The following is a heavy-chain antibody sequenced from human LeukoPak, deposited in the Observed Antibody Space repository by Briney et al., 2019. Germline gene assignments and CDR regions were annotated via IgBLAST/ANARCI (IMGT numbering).Heavy chain of an antibody. D-gene: IGHD3-3*01. J-gene: IGHJ6*03. V-gene: IGHV3-23*01. CDR1: RFAFSNFA. Sequence: GGSLRLSCAASRFAFSNFAMSWVRQSPGKGLEWVSAMSGSGYYTYYVESVKSRFTISRDNSKNTLYLHMNSLRADDTAVYYCAKMEGQRLYDYCMDVWGRGTPVTVSS. CDR3: AKMEGQRLYDYCMDV. CDR2: MSGSGYYT.